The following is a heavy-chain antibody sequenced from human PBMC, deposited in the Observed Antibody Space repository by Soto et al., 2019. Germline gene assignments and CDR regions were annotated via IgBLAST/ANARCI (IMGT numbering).Heavy chain of an antibody. CDR2: IGGKGVNR. Sequence: EVQLVESGGGLVQPGRSLRLSCAASGLSFDDFAMHSVRQAPGKGLEWVSGIGGKGVNRGYAASVKGRVTISRDNAQNALSLQMSSLRTEDTALFSCAKDIAGWSAGESPSPLDSWGKGTLVPVSS. D-gene: IGHD3-10*01. J-gene: IGHJ4*02. V-gene: IGHV3-9*01. CDR1: GLSFDDFA. CDR3: AKDIAGWSAGESPSPLDS.